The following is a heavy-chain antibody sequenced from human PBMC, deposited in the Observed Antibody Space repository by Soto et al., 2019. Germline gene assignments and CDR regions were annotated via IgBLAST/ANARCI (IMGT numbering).Heavy chain of an antibody. D-gene: IGHD3-3*01. J-gene: IGHJ5*02. CDR2: IYYSGST. V-gene: IGHV4-59*08. CDR3: ARLGHPRPYYDFWSGYYAPSPPKDNWFDP. CDR1: GGSISSYY. Sequence: PSETLSLTCTVSGGSISSYYWSWIRQPPEKGLEWIGYIYYSGSTNYNPSLKSRVTISVDTSKNQFSLKLSSVTAADTAVYYCARLGHPRPYYDFWSGYYAPSPPKDNWFDPWGQGTLVTVSS.